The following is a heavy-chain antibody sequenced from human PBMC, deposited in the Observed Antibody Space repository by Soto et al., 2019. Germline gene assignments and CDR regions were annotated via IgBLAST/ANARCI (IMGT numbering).Heavy chain of an antibody. CDR3: ARDYYKYYDSSGYYRSPAY. CDR1: GFTFSTYS. D-gene: IGHD3-22*01. Sequence: PGGSLRLSCAASGFTFSTYSMNWVRQAPGKGLEWVSYISSSSSTIFYTDSVKGRFTVSRDNAKNSLYLQMNGLRAEDTAVYYCARDYYKYYDSSGYYRSPAYWGQGTLVTVSS. J-gene: IGHJ4*02. CDR2: ISSSSSTI. V-gene: IGHV3-48*01.